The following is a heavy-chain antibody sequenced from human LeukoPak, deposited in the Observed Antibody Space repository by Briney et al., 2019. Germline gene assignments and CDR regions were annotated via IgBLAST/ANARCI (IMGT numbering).Heavy chain of an antibody. V-gene: IGHV4-39*07. Sequence: PSETLSLTCTVSGGSISSSSYYWGWIRQPPGKGLEWIGSIYYSGSTYYNPSLKSRVTISVDTSKNQFSLKLSSVTAADTAVYYCARALYDSSGYYPSSGAFDIWGQGTMVTVSS. D-gene: IGHD3-22*01. CDR3: ARALYDSSGYYPSSGAFDI. CDR2: IYYSGST. CDR1: GGSISSSSYY. J-gene: IGHJ3*02.